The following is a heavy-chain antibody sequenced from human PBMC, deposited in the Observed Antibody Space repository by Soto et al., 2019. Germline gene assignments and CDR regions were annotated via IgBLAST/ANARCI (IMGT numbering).Heavy chain of an antibody. D-gene: IGHD3-10*01. CDR2: ISYDGSNK. Sequence: QVQLVESGGGVVQPGRSLRLSCAASGFTFSSYGMHWVRQAPGKGLEWVAVISYDGSNKYYADSVKGRFTISRDNSKNTLYLQMNSLSAEDTAVYCCAQSWGYNAALDYWGQGTLVTVSS. V-gene: IGHV3-30*03. CDR1: GFTFSSYG. J-gene: IGHJ4*02. CDR3: AQSWGYNAALDY.